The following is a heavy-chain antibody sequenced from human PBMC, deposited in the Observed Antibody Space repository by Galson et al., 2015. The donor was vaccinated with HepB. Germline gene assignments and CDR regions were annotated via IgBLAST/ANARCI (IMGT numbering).Heavy chain of an antibody. CDR2: ISYSGDVT. V-gene: IGHV3-23*01. D-gene: IGHD6-13*01. Sequence: SLRLSCAASGFTFSNYVMSWVRQAPGKGLEWVSVISYSGDVTYYADSVKGRFTISRDNSKNTLYLQMNSLRADDTAVYFCTKRYSSSWYGEDCWGQGTLVTVSS. CDR3: TKRYSSSWYGEDC. J-gene: IGHJ4*02. CDR1: GFTFSNYV.